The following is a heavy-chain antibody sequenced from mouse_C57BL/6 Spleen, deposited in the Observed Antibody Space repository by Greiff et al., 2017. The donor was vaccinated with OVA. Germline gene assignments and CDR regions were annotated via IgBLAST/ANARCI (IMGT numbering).Heavy chain of an antibody. CDR3: ARDTTVVAPYWYFDV. D-gene: IGHD1-1*01. CDR2: ISSGSSTI. V-gene: IGHV5-17*01. CDR1: GFTFSDYG. Sequence: EVKLKESGGGLVKPGGSLKLSCAASGFTFSDYGMHWVRQAPEKGLEWVAYISSGSSTIYYADTVKGRFTISRDNAKNTLFLQMTSLRAEDTAMYYCARDTTVVAPYWYFDVWGTGTTVTVSS. J-gene: IGHJ1*03.